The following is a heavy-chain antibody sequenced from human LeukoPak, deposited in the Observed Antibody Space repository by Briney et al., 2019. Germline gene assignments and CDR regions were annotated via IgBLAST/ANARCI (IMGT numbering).Heavy chain of an antibody. CDR2: ISGSGGST. D-gene: IGHD6-13*01. Sequence: GGSLRLSCAASGFTFSSYAMSWVRQAPGKGLEWVSAISGSGGSTYYADSVKGRFTISRDNSKNTLYLQMNSLRADDTAIYYCAKGLPSPSSSWSFIDYWGQGTLVTVSS. J-gene: IGHJ4*02. V-gene: IGHV3-23*01. CDR3: AKGLPSPSSSWSFIDY. CDR1: GFTFSSYA.